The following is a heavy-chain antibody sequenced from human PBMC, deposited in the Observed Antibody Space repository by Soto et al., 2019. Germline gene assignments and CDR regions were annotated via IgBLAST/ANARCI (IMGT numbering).Heavy chain of an antibody. CDR3: AREISYYDSSGYYYVYFDY. CDR1: GGSIGSGGYY. CDR2: IYYSGST. V-gene: IGHV4-31*03. D-gene: IGHD3-22*01. J-gene: IGHJ4*02. Sequence: QVQLQESGPGLVKPSQTLSLTCTVSGGSIGSGGYYWSWIRQHPGKGLEWIGYIYYSGSTYYNPSLKSRVTLSVDTSKNQFSLKLSSVTAADTAVYYCAREISYYDSSGYYYVYFDYWGQGTLVTVSS.